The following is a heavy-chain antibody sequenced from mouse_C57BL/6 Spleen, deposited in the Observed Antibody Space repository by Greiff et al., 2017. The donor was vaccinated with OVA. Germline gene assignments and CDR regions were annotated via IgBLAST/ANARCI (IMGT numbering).Heavy chain of an antibody. CDR1: GYAFSSSW. Sequence: VQLQQSGPELVKPGASVKISCKASGYAFSSSWMNWVKQRPGKGLEWIGRIYPGDGDTNYNGKFKGKATLTADKSSSTAYMQLSSLTSEDSAVYFCARGRFYYYGSSPAWFAYWGQGTLVTVSA. V-gene: IGHV1-82*01. CDR2: IYPGDGDT. D-gene: IGHD1-1*01. J-gene: IGHJ3*01. CDR3: ARGRFYYYGSSPAWFAY.